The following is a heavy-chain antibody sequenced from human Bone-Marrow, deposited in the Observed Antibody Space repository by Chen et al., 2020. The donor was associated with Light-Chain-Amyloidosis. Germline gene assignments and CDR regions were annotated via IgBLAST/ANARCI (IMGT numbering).Heavy chain of an antibody. CDR1: GFTFSSYD. J-gene: IGHJ4*02. Sequence: QVQLVESGGGVVQPGGSLRLSCAASGFTFSSYDMHWVRQAPGKGLEWVAFIRYDGSNKYYADSVKGRFTISRGNSKNTLYLQMNSLRAEDTAVYYCARYSSVWLHFDYWGQGTLVTVSS. CDR3: ARYSSVWLHFDY. D-gene: IGHD6-19*01. CDR2: IRYDGSNK. V-gene: IGHV3-30*02.